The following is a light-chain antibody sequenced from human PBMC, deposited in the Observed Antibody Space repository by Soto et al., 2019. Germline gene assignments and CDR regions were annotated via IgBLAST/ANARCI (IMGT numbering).Light chain of an antibody. CDR2: DVS. CDR1: SSDVGGSNG. Sequence: QSVLTQPPSVSGSPGQSVAISCTGTSSDVGGSNGVSCYQQPPGTAPKLMIYDVSNRPSGVPDRFSGSKSGNTASPTISGLQAEDEGDYYCSSYTSSSTYVFGTGTKVTVL. V-gene: IGLV2-18*02. J-gene: IGLJ1*01. CDR3: SSYTSSSTYV.